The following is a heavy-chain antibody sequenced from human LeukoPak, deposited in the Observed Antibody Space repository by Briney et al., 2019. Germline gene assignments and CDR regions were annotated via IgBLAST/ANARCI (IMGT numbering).Heavy chain of an antibody. J-gene: IGHJ4*02. V-gene: IGHV3-53*01. CDR1: GFTVSSNY. CDR3: ARVHPGTMIVD. D-gene: IGHD3-22*01. CDR2: IYSGGST. Sequence: PGGSLRLSCAASGFTVSSNYMSWVRQAPGKGLEWVSVIYSGGSTYYADSVKGRFTISRDNSKSTLYLQMNTLRAEDTAVYYCARVHPGTMIVDWGQGTLVTVSS.